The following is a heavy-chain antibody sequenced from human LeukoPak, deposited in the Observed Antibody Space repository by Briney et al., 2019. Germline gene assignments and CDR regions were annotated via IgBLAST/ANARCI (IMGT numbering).Heavy chain of an antibody. D-gene: IGHD4-17*01. J-gene: IGHJ4*02. Sequence: SETLSLTCTVSGGSISSYYWSWIRQPPGKELEWIGYIYYSGSINYNPSLKSRVSISVDTSESQFSLILRSVTAADTAVYYCARLDFRDGDYVFWYWGQGTLVTVSS. CDR2: IYYSGSI. CDR1: GGSISSYY. V-gene: IGHV4-59*08. CDR3: ARLDFRDGDYVFWY.